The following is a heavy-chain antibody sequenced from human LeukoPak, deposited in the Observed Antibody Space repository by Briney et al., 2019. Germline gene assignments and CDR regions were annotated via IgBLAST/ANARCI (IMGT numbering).Heavy chain of an antibody. CDR1: GDSVSSGSYY. V-gene: IGHV4-61*01. CDR3: AIIAVAGTMSS. J-gene: IGHJ5*02. Sequence: SETLSLTCTVSGDSVSSGSYYWSWIRQPPGKGLEWIGYIYYSGSTNYNPSLKSRVTISVDTSKNQFSLKLSSVTAADTAVYYCAIIAVAGTMSSWGQGTLVTVSS. CDR2: IYYSGST. D-gene: IGHD6-19*01.